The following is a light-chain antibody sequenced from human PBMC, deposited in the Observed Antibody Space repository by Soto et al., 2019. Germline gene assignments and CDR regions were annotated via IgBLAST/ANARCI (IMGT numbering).Light chain of an antibody. J-gene: IGKJ4*01. CDR2: DAS. Sequence: DIQMTQSPSSLSASVGDRVTITCQASQDISNSLNWYQQRPGTAPNLLIYDASNVETGVPSRLSGSGSGTHYTLTISSRQPEDIATYQCQQYNNLPLTFGGGTKGEI. V-gene: IGKV1-33*01. CDR1: QDISNS. CDR3: QQYNNLPLT.